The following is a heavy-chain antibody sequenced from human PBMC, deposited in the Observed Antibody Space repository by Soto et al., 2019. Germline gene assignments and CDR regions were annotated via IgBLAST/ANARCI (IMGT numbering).Heavy chain of an antibody. V-gene: IGHV3-30*18. CDR1: GFTFSSYG. CDR2: ISYDGSNK. CDR3: AKTFDSSSFFYYYGMDV. D-gene: IGHD6-6*01. J-gene: IGHJ6*02. Sequence: AGGSLRLSCAASGFTFSSYGMHWVRQAPGKGLEWVAVISYDGSNKYYADSVKGRLTISRDNSKNTLYLQMNSLRAEDTAVYYCAKTFDSSSFFYYYGMDVWGQGTTVTVSS.